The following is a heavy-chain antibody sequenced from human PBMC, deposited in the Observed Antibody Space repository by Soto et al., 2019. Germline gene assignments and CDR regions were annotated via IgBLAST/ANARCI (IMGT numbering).Heavy chain of an antibody. J-gene: IGHJ3*02. CDR3: ARSVEQLARDHKSAFDI. Sequence: PSETLSLTCTVSGGSISSSSYYWGWIRQPPGKGLEWIGSIYYSGSTYYNPSLKSRVTISVDTSKNQFSLKLSSVTAADTAVYYCARSVEQLARDHKSAFDIWGQGTMVTVSS. D-gene: IGHD6-13*01. V-gene: IGHV4-39*01. CDR1: GGSISSSSYY. CDR2: IYYSGST.